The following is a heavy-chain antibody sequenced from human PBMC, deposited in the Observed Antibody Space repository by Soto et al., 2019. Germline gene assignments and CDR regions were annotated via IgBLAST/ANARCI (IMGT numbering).Heavy chain of an antibody. CDR3: ARGGVAYTSGWVIVY. CDR1: GFTFSDYY. V-gene: IGHV3-11*01. Sequence: QVQLVESGGGLVKPGGSLRLSCAASGFTFSDYYMNWIRQAPGKGLEWVSYISSSGDTIYYADSVKGRFTMSRDNAKNSLYVQMDSLRAEDTVVYYCARGGVAYTSGWVIVYWGQGTLVTVSS. J-gene: IGHJ4*02. D-gene: IGHD6-19*01. CDR2: ISSSGDTI.